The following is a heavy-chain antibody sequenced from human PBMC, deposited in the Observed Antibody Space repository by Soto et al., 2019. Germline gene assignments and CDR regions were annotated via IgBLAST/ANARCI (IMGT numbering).Heavy chain of an antibody. J-gene: IGHJ3*02. D-gene: IGHD2-21*02. V-gene: IGHV4-4*02. CDR3: ARDRPYCGGDCYSSDAFDI. Sequence: QVQLQESGPGLVKPSGTLSLTCAVSGGSISSSNWWSWVRQPPGKGLEWIGEIYHSGSTNYNPSLKRRVTISVDKSKNQSSLKLSSVTAADTAVYYCARDRPYCGGDCYSSDAFDIWGQGTMVTVSS. CDR1: GGSISSSNW. CDR2: IYHSGST.